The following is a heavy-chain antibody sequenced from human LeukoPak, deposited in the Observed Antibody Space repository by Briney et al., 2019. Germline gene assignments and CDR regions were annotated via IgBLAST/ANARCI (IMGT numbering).Heavy chain of an antibody. D-gene: IGHD4-23*01. Sequence: GESLKISCKGSGYSFTRNWIGWVRQMPGKGLEWMGIIHPGESDTRYSPSFQGQVTISADKSINTAYLQWSSLKASDTAMYYCARRVVNNRNWYFNLWGRGTLVTISS. J-gene: IGHJ2*01. CDR3: ARRVVNNRNWYFNL. CDR2: IHPGESDT. V-gene: IGHV5-51*01. CDR1: GYSFTRNW.